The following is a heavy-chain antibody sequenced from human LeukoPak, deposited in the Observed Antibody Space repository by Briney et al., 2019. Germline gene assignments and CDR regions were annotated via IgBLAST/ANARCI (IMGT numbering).Heavy chain of an antibody. D-gene: IGHD3-22*01. CDR2: IYSGGST. V-gene: IGHV3-66*01. J-gene: IGHJ4*02. Sequence: PGGSLRLSCAASGFTVSSNYMSWVRQAPGKGLEWVSVIYSGGSTYYADSVKGRFTISRDNSKNTLYLQMNSLRAEDTAVYYCARVRYYYDSSGYYAPPYFDYWGQGTLVTVSS. CDR3: ARVRYYYDSSGYYAPPYFDY. CDR1: GFTVSSNY.